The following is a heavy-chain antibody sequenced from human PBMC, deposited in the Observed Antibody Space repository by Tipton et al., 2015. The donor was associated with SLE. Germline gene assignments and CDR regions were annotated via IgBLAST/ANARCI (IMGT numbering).Heavy chain of an antibody. J-gene: IGHJ4*02. CDR1: GGSISSTSYY. V-gene: IGHV4-39*07. CDR3: ARDSSGYYYGWFFDC. CDR2: IYYRGST. Sequence: TLSLTCTVSGGSISSTSYYWGWIRQPPGKGLEWLGTIYYRGSTYYNPPLRSRVTISGDTSKNLFSLKLSSVTAADTAVYYCARDSSGYYYGWFFDCWGQGTLVTVSS. D-gene: IGHD3-22*01.